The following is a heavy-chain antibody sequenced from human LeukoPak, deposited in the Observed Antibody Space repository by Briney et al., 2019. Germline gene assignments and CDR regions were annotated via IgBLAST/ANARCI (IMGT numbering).Heavy chain of an antibody. CDR1: GGTFSSYA. V-gene: IGHV1-69*05. CDR3: ATCSSWFHIAFFDY. D-gene: IGHD6-13*01. Sequence: SVEVSCKASGGTFSSYAISWVRQAPGQGLEWMGGIIPIFGTANYAQKFQGRVTITTDESTSTAYMELSSLRSEDTAVYYCATCSSWFHIAFFDYWGQGTLVTVSS. J-gene: IGHJ4*02. CDR2: IIPIFGTA.